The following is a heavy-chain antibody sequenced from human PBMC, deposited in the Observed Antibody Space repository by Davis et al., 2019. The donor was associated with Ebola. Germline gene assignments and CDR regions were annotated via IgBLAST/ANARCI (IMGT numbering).Heavy chain of an antibody. CDR2: IRSKANSYAT. CDR1: GFTFSGSA. CDR3: ARQRWLQLWYFDY. Sequence: ETLSLTCAASGFTFSGSAMHWVRQASGKGLEWVGRIRSKANSYATAYAASVKGRFTISRDNAKNSLYLQMNSLRAEDTAVYYCARQRWLQLWYFDYWGQGTLVTVSS. V-gene: IGHV3-73*01. J-gene: IGHJ4*02. D-gene: IGHD5-24*01.